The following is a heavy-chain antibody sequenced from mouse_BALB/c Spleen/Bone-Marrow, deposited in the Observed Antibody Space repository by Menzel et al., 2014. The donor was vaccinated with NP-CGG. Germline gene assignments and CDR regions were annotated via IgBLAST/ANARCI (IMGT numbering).Heavy chain of an antibody. J-gene: IGHJ1*01. CDR3: ARVVTTATLYWYFDV. CDR1: GFTFSDYY. V-gene: IGHV5-4*02. D-gene: IGHD1-2*01. CDR2: ISDGGSYT. Sequence: EVQGVESGGGLVKPGGSLKLSCAASGFTFSDYYMYWVRQTPEKRLEWVATISDGGSYTYYPDSVKGRFTISRDNAKDTLYLQMSSLKSEDTAMYYCARVVTTATLYWYFDVWGAGTTVTVSS.